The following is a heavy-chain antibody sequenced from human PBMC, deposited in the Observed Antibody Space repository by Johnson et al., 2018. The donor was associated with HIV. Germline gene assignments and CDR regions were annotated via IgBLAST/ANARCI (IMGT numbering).Heavy chain of an antibody. V-gene: IGHV3-30-3*01. CDR3: ARDPYTSAGNPVDI. Sequence: QVQLVESGGGVVQPGRSLRLSCAASGFTFSSYAMHWVRQAPGKGLEWVAVISYDRSNKYYADSVKGRFTISRDNSKNTLFLQMNSLRAEDTAVYYCARDPYTSAGNPVDIWGQGTRVTVS. D-gene: IGHD3-10*01. J-gene: IGHJ3*02. CDR1: GFTFSSYA. CDR2: ISYDRSNK.